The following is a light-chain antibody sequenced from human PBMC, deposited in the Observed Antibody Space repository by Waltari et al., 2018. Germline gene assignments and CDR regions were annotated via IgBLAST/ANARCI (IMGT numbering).Light chain of an antibody. CDR3: QQYSSFST. J-gene: IGKJ2*01. Sequence: DIQMTQSPSTLSASVGDRVTISCRASQSVGTWLAWYQQKPGNAPKLLIYMASSLDSGVPSRFSGSGSGTDFTLTISSLQPDDFATHSCQQYSSFSTFGQGTKV. V-gene: IGKV1-5*03. CDR2: MAS. CDR1: QSVGTW.